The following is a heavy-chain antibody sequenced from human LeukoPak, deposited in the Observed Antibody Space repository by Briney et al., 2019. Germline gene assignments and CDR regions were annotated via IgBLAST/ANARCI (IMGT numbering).Heavy chain of an antibody. V-gene: IGHV3-74*01. D-gene: IGHD4/OR15-4a*01. CDR3: ARDHFGASFGD. CDR2: INSDGSSR. CDR1: GFTFSSYW. J-gene: IGHJ4*02. Sequence: PGGSLRLSCGASGFTFSSYWMHWVRQAPGRGLVWISRINSDGSSRSYADSVKGPFTISRDNAKNTLDLQMNSLREEDTAVYYCARDHFGASFGDWGQGSLVTVSS.